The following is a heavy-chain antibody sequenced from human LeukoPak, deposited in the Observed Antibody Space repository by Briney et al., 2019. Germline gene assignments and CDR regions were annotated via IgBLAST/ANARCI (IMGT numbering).Heavy chain of an antibody. D-gene: IGHD4-23*01. CDR3: ARDLLNEGNHLDY. V-gene: IGHV4-59*12. J-gene: IGHJ4*02. CDR1: GASINSYY. CDR2: IYYSGST. Sequence: SETLSLTCTVSGASINSYYWGWIRQPSGKGLEWIGYIYYSGSTHYNPSLKSRVTISVDTSKNQFSLKLSSVTAADTAVYYCARDLLNEGNHLDYWGQGTLVTVSS.